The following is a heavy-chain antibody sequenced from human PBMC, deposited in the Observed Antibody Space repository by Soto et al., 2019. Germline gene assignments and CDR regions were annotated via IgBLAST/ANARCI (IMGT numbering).Heavy chain of an antibody. J-gene: IGHJ4*02. V-gene: IGHV1-2*04. Sequence: QVQLVQSGAEVRKPGASVKVSCKGSGYTFTGYYIHWVRQAPGQGLEWMGWINPTSGGTKYEQNCQGWVTITRDASISTAYMELSSLRSNDTAVYYCARFREGTANFDYWGQGTLVTVSS. CDR1: GYTFTGYY. CDR3: ARFREGTANFDY. CDR2: INPTSGGT.